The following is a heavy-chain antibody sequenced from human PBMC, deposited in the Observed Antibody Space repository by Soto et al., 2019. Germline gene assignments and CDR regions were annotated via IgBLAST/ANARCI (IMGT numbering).Heavy chain of an antibody. D-gene: IGHD1-1*01. Sequence: QITVKESGPTLVTPTQTLTLTCTFSGFSFSTSGAGVGWIRQPPGKALEWLALIFWNDDKRYTPSLNSRLTITKDTSKNQVVLTMSNLAPVDTATYFCAHRRGASTTGGAFDIWGQGKKVTVSS. J-gene: IGHJ3*02. V-gene: IGHV2-5*01. CDR3: AHRRGASTTGGAFDI. CDR2: IFWNDDK. CDR1: GFSFSTSGAG.